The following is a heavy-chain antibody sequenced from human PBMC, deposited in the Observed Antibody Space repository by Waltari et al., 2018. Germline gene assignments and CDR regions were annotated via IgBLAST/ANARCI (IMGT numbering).Heavy chain of an antibody. CDR2: ISSGASTI. CDR3: ARGEGGANEY. CDR1: GFTFRNYE. Sequence: EVQLVESGGGLVQPGGSRRLLCAASGFTFRNYEMNWVGQAPGKGLEWVSYISSGASTIFYADSVKGRFTISRDNAKNSVYLEMNSLRADDTAIYYCARGEGGANEYWGQGTLVTVSS. V-gene: IGHV3-48*03. J-gene: IGHJ4*01. D-gene: IGHD1-26*01.